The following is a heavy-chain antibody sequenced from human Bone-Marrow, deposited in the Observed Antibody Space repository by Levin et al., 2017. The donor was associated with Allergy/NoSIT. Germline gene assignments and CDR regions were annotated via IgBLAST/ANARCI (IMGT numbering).Heavy chain of an antibody. D-gene: IGHD5-12*01. CDR1: GFSLSTNGMG. Sequence: VSGPTLVKPTQTLTLMCTFSGFSLSTNGMGVAWIRLPPGKALEWLALVYWDDDKRYSPSLKSRLTITKDTSKNQVVLTMTNMDPVDTATYYCARAQDPRLDSYFGMDVWGQGTTVTVSS. J-gene: IGHJ6*02. CDR2: VYWDDDK. CDR3: ARAQDPRLDSYFGMDV. V-gene: IGHV2-5*02.